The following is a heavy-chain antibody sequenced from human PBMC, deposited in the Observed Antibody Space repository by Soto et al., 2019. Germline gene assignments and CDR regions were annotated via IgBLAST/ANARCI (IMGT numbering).Heavy chain of an antibody. V-gene: IGHV1-2*02. CDR2: INPNSGGT. CDR1: GYSFTGYY. CDR3: ARDRFTIFGVVRRYYYYGMDV. D-gene: IGHD3-3*01. Sequence: GXSVKLSCKASGYSFTGYYIHWVRRAPGQGLEWMGWINPNSGGTNSAQKFQCRVTMTRDTSISTAYMELNRLKSDDTAVYYCARDRFTIFGVVRRYYYYGMDVWGQGTTVTVSS. J-gene: IGHJ6*02.